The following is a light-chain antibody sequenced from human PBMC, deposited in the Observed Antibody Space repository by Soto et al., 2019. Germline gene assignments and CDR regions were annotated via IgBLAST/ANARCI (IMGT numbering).Light chain of an antibody. V-gene: IGKV1-39*01. CDR2: GAS. Sequence: DIQMTHSPSSLSASVGDRVTITCRASQSISDYLNWFQQKPGKAPKLLIYGASTLQSGGPSRFSGSGSWTAFTLTISSLHPDDFATYYCHQTYDTPYTFGQGTKLEI. CDR3: HQTYDTPYT. J-gene: IGKJ2*01. CDR1: QSISDY.